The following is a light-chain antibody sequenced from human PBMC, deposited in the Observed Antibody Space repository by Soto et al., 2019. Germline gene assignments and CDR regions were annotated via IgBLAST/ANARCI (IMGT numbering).Light chain of an antibody. V-gene: IGKV3-15*01. CDR2: GAS. J-gene: IGKJ1*01. CDR3: QQYNNWPPWT. Sequence: EIVMSQSPATLSVSPGERATLACRASQSVSSNLAWYQQKPGQAPRLLIYGASTGATGIPARFSGSGSGTEFTLTISSLQSEDFAFYYCQQYNNWPPWTVGQGTKVEIK. CDR1: QSVSSN.